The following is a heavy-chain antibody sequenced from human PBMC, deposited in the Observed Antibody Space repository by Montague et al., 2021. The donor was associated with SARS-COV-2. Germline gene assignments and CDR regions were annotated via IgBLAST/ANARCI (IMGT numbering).Heavy chain of an antibody. V-gene: IGHV4-59*01. Sequence: SETLSLTCTVSGGSISSYYWSWIRQPPGKGLEWIGYIYYSGSTNYNPSLKSRVTISVDTSKNQFSLKLSSVTAADTAVYFCAGTYYDFWSGFIQYYYYMDVWGKGTTVTVSS. J-gene: IGHJ6*03. CDR1: GGSISSYY. CDR3: AGTYYDFWSGFIQYYYYMDV. CDR2: IYYSGST. D-gene: IGHD3-3*01.